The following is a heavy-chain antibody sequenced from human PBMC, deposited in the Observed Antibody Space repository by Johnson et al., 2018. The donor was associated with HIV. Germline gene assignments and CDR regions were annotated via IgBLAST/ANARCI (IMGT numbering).Heavy chain of an antibody. J-gene: IGHJ3*02. V-gene: IGHV3-72*01. CDR3: TTDVRPKYRQYAFDI. Sequence: VQLVESGGGLVQPGGSLRLSCAASGFTFSDHYMDWVRQTPGKGLEWVGRTRNKANSYTTEYAASVKGRFTISRDDSKNSLYLQMNNLRSEDTAVYYCTTDVRPKYRQYAFDIWGQGTMVTVSS. D-gene: IGHD3-10*02. CDR2: TRNKANSYTT. CDR1: GFTFSDHY.